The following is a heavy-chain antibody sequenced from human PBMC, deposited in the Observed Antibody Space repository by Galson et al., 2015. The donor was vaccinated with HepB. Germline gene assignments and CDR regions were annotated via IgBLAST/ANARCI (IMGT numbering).Heavy chain of an antibody. Sequence: SLRLSCAASGVTIPSYSMNWVRKAPGKGLEWLAYISAGSTTIYYADSVKGRFTHSRDNAKNFLYLHMNSLRGEDTAVYYCARNPSSYDYYNMDVWGHGTTVTVSS. CDR2: ISAGSTTI. CDR3: ARNPSSYDYYNMDV. V-gene: IGHV3-48*01. CDR1: GVTIPSYS. J-gene: IGHJ6*02.